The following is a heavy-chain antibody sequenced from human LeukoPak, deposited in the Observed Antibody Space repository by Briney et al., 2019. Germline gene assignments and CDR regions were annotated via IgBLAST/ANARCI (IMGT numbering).Heavy chain of an antibody. J-gene: IGHJ5*02. CDR2: IYYSGST. CDR1: GGSISSSSYY. CDR3: ARHTSAVGKHWFDP. V-gene: IGHV4-39*01. Sequence: SETLSLTCTVSGGSISSSSYYWGWIRQPPGKGLEGIGSIYYSGSTYYNPSLKSRVTISVDTSKNQFSLKLSSVTAADTAVYYCARHTSAVGKHWFDPWGQGTLVTVSS. D-gene: IGHD4-23*01.